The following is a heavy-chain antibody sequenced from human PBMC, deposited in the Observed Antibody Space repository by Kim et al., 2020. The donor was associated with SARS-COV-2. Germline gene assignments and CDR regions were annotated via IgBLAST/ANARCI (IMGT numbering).Heavy chain of an antibody. V-gene: IGHV3-66*01. Sequence: CDADSVKGRFTISRDNSKNTLYLQMNSLRAEDTAVYYCARDQLGSWYFDLWGRGTLVTVSS. D-gene: IGHD7-27*01. J-gene: IGHJ2*01. CDR3: ARDQLGSWYFDL.